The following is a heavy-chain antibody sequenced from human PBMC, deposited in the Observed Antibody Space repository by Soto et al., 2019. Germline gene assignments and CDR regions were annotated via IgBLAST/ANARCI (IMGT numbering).Heavy chain of an antibody. Sequence: PSETLSLTCTVSGGSISSYYWSWIRQPPGKGLEWIGYIYYSGSTNYNPSLKSRVTISVDTSKNQFSLKLSSVTAADTAVYYCSGGRDYYYYMDVWGKGTTVTVS. V-gene: IGHV4-59*08. CDR3: SGGRDYYYYMDV. J-gene: IGHJ6*03. D-gene: IGHD2-15*01. CDR1: GGSISSYY. CDR2: IYYSGST.